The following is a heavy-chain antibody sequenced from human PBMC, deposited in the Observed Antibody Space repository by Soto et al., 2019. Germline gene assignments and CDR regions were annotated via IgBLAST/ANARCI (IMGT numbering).Heavy chain of an antibody. CDR3: ARQISSSWPGTFWDYYGMDV. CDR2: ISAYNGNT. V-gene: IGHV1-18*01. J-gene: IGHJ6*02. CDR1: GYTFTSYG. D-gene: IGHD6-13*01. Sequence: QVQLVQSGAEVKKPGASVKVSCKASGYTFTSYGISWVRQAPGQGLEWMGWISAYNGNTNYAQKLQGRVTMTTDTTTSTAYMELRSLRSDDPAVYYGARQISSSWPGTFWDYYGMDVWGQGTTVTVSS.